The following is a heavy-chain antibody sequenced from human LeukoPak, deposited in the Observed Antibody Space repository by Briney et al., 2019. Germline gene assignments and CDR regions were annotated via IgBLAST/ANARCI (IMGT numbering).Heavy chain of an antibody. CDR2: INYDGRDV. CDR1: GFTFSSFG. D-gene: IGHD5-18*01. Sequence: GGSLRLSCAASGFTFSSFGMSWVRQPPGKGLEWVSYINYDGRDVYYADSVKGRFTTSRDNAKNSLYLQVNSLRDEDTAVYYCARDLYSYGRFDYWGQGTLVTISS. V-gene: IGHV3-48*02. J-gene: IGHJ4*02. CDR3: ARDLYSYGRFDY.